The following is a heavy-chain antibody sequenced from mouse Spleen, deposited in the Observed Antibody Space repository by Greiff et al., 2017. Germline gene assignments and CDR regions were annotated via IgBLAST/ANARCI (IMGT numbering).Heavy chain of an antibody. CDR2: ISGGGSYT. D-gene: IGHD4-1*02. J-gene: IGHJ2*01. CDR3: ARLSTEGVGHYFDY. CDR1: GFTFSSYG. V-gene: IGHV5-9-2*01. Sequence: EVKLMESGGGLVKPGGSLKLSCAASGFTFSSYGMSWVRQTPEKRLEWVATISGGGSYTYYPDSVKGRFTISRDNAKNNLYLQMSSLRSEDTALYYCARLSTEGVGHYFDYWGQGTTLTVSS.